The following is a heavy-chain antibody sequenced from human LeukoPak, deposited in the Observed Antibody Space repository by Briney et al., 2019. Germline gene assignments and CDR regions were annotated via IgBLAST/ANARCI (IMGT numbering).Heavy chain of an antibody. D-gene: IGHD2-15*01. V-gene: IGHV4-59*01. CDR3: ARVRYCSGGSCYKGAFDI. CDR2: IYYSGST. CDR1: GGSISSYY. Sequence: PSETLSLTCTVSGGSISSYYWSWIRQPPGKGLEWIGYIYYSGSTNYNPSLKSRVTISVDTSKNQFSLKLSSVTAADTAVYYCARVRYCSGGSCYKGAFDIWGQGTMVTASS. J-gene: IGHJ3*02.